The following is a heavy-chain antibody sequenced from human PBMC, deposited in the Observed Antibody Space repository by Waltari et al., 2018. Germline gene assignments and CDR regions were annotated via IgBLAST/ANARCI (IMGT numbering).Heavy chain of an antibody. D-gene: IGHD3-22*01. CDR3: ARASITMIVVVITGTGYYFDY. J-gene: IGHJ4*02. Sequence: QVQLQQWGAGLLKPSETLSLTCAVYGGSFSGYYWSWIRQPPGKGLAWIGEINHSGSTNYNPSLKSRVTISVDTSKNQFSLKLSSVTAADTAVYYCARASITMIVVVITGTGYYFDYWGQGTLVTVSS. CDR1: GGSFSGYY. V-gene: IGHV4-34*01. CDR2: INHSGST.